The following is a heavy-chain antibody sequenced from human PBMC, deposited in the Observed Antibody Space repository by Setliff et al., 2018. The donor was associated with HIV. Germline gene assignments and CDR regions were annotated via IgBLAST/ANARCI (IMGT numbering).Heavy chain of an antibody. CDR2: VSNSGDT. D-gene: IGHD3-3*01. CDR3: ARGVIDNFYDFIDISFFNYIDV. J-gene: IGHJ6*03. CDR1: GGSISSGSFS. V-gene: IGHV4-61*09. Sequence: PSETLSLTCSASGGSISSGSFSWNWVRQPAGKGLEWIGHVSNSGDTKYNPSLKSRISISRDTSKNQISLEVISLTAADTAVYFCARGVIDNFYDFIDISFFNYIDVWGNGTTVTVSS.